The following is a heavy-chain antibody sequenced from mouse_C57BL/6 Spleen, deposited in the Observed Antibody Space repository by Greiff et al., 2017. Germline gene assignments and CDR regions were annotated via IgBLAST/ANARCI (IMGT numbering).Heavy chain of an antibody. Sequence: VQLQQSGTVLARPGASVKMSCKTSGYTFTSYWMHWVKQRPGQGLEWIGAIYPGNSDTSYQQKFKGKAKLTAVTSASTAYMELSSLTNEDSAVYYWTRLGFYYYGSREGYWYFDVWGTGTTVTVSS. V-gene: IGHV1-5*01. CDR1: GYTFTSYW. D-gene: IGHD1-1*01. CDR3: TRLGFYYYGSREGYWYFDV. CDR2: IYPGNSDT. J-gene: IGHJ1*03.